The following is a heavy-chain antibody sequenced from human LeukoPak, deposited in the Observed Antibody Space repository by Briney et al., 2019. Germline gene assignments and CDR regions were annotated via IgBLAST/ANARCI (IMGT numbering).Heavy chain of an antibody. D-gene: IGHD3-22*01. Sequence: GESLKISCQGSGYSFTSYWIARVRQMPGKGLEWMGINYPGDSDTRYSPSFQGQVTISADKSISTAYLQWSSLTASDTAMYYCARHFGWVGRKVVISTADYWGQGTLVTVSS. CDR1: GYSFTSYW. CDR3: ARHFGWVGRKVVISTADY. J-gene: IGHJ4*02. V-gene: IGHV5-51*01. CDR2: NYPGDSDT.